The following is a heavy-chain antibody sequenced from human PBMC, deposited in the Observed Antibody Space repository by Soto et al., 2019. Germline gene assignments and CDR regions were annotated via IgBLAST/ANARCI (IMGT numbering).Heavy chain of an antibody. CDR3: ARERGGGGRDRDG. CDR1: GFTFSTYW. V-gene: IGHV3-74*01. J-gene: IGHJ6*02. Sequence: EVQLVESGGGLVQPGGSLRLSCAASGFTFSTYWIHWVRQAPGKGLVWVSRINSDGSSTNYADSVKGRFTISRDNAKNTLFLQMNRGRAEDTAVYYCARERGGGGRDRDGWGQGTTVPVSS. D-gene: IGHD2-15*01. CDR2: INSDGSST.